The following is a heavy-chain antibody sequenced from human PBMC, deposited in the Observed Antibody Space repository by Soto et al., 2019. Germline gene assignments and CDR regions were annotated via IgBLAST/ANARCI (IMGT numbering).Heavy chain of an antibody. D-gene: IGHD6-19*01. J-gene: IGHJ4*02. CDR1: GGSISSSSYY. CDR2: IYYSGST. CDR3: ARLPWLVLRYFDY. V-gene: IGHV4-39*01. Sequence: QLQLQESGPGLVKPSETLSLTCTVSGGSISSSSYYWGWIRQPPGKGLEWIGSIYYSGSTYYNPSLKSRVTISVDTSKNQFSLKLSSVTAADTAVYYCARLPWLVLRYFDYWGQGTLVTVSS.